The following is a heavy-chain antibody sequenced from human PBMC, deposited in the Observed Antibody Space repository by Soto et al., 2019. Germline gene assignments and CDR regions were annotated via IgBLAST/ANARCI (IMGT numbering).Heavy chain of an antibody. V-gene: IGHV1-69*06. CDR1: GGTFSSYA. CDR2: IIPIFGTA. D-gene: IGHD3-3*01. Sequence: SVKVSCKASGGTFSSYAISWVRQAPGQGLEWMGGIIPIFGTANYAQKFQGRVTITADKSTSTAYMELSSLRSEDTAVCYCARRRAGDFWSGYSPYGMDVWGQGTTVTVSS. CDR3: ARRRAGDFWSGYSPYGMDV. J-gene: IGHJ6*02.